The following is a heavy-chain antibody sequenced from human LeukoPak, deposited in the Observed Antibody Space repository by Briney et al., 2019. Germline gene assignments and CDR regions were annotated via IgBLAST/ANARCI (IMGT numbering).Heavy chain of an antibody. CDR2: IYYSGST. CDR1: GGSISNSSYY. CDR3: VSLSGPSRV. V-gene: IGHV4-39*01. Sequence: KPSETLSLTCTVSGGSISNSSYYWGWIRQPPGKGLEWIGSIYYSGSTYYNPSLKSRVTISVDTSKNQFSLKLSSVTAADTAVYYCVSLSGPSRVWGQGTLVTVSS. J-gene: IGHJ4*02. D-gene: IGHD5-12*01.